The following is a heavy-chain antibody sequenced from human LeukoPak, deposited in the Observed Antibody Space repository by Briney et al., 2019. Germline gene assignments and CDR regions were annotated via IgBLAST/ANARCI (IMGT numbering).Heavy chain of an antibody. Sequence: PGRSLRLSCAASGFTFRSFWMSWVRQALGKGLEWVANTHQDESEKQYGDSVKGRFTISRDNAKNSLYLQMNSLRAEDTAIYYCARVGSSWDLLDYWGQGTLVTVSS. CDR2: THQDESEK. CDR1: GFTFRSFW. V-gene: IGHV3-7*01. D-gene: IGHD6-13*01. J-gene: IGHJ4*02. CDR3: ARVGSSWDLLDY.